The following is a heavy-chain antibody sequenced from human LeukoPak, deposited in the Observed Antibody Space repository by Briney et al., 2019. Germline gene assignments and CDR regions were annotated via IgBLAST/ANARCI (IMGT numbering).Heavy chain of an antibody. D-gene: IGHD7-27*01. J-gene: IGHJ4*02. CDR3: ATNWGLDY. Sequence: GGSLRLSCAASGFALRSTWMHWVRQAPGKGLVWVSRINSDTTSTAYVDSVKGRFTISRDDAKNTLYLQMNSLRAEDTAVYYCATNWGLDYWGQGTLVTVSS. V-gene: IGHV3-74*03. CDR1: GFALRSTW. CDR2: INSDTTST.